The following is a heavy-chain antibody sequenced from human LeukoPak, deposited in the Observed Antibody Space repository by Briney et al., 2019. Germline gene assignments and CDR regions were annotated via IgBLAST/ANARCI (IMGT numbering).Heavy chain of an antibody. CDR3: ARSFALDYYDSSGYSYYFDY. CDR1: GGSISSYY. V-gene: IGHV4-59*01. Sequence: PSETLSLTCTVSGGSISSYYWSWIRQPPGKGLEWIGYIYYSGSTNYNPSLKSRVTISVDTSKNQFSLKLSSVTAADTAMYYCARSFALDYYDSSGYSYYFDYWGQGTLVTVSS. D-gene: IGHD3-22*01. CDR2: IYYSGST. J-gene: IGHJ4*02.